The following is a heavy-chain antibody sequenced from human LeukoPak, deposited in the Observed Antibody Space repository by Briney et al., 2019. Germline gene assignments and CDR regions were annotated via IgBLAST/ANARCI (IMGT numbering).Heavy chain of an antibody. CDR1: GYTFTGYY. CDR2: INPNSGGT. D-gene: IGHD1-26*01. J-gene: IGHJ4*02. CDR3: ARFRATTEPHFDY. V-gene: IGHV1-2*02. Sequence: GASVKLSCKASGYTFTGYYMHWVRQAPGQGLEWMGWINPNSGGTNYAQKFQGRVSMTRDTSISTAYMELSRLRSDDTAVYYCARFRATTEPHFDYWGQGTLVTVSS.